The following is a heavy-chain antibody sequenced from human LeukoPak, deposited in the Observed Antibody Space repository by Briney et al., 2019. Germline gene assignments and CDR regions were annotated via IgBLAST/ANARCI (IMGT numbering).Heavy chain of an antibody. CDR2: IYYSEST. CDR3: AQAGGSMVSSNYYYMDV. Sequence: SETLSLTCTVSGGSISSYYWSWIRQPPGKGLEWIGYIYYSESTNYNPSLKSRVTISVDTSKNQFSLKLSSVTAADTAVYYCAQAGGSMVSSNYYYMDVWGKGTTVTVSS. J-gene: IGHJ6*03. V-gene: IGHV4-59*01. D-gene: IGHD3-10*01. CDR1: GGSISSYY.